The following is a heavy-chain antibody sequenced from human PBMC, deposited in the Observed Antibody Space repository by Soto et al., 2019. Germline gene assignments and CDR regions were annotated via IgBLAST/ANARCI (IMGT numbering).Heavy chain of an antibody. Sequence: SETLSLTCSVSGCSISNGDHYWRWIRQPPGKGLEWIGYISYSGSTYYNPSLKSLVSISVDTSKSQFSLKVSSVTAADTAIYYCARAAYYDQTYYFDYWGQGAMITVSS. J-gene: IGHJ4*02. V-gene: IGHV4-30-4*01. CDR2: ISYSGST. CDR3: ARAAYYDQTYYFDY. D-gene: IGHD3-3*01. CDR1: GCSISNGDHY.